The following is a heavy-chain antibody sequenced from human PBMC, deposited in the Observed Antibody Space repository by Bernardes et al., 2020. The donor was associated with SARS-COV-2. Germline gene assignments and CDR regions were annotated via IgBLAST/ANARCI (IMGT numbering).Heavy chain of an antibody. V-gene: IGHV3-73*01. Sequence: GGSLRLWCAASGFTFSGSAMYWVRQASGKGLEWVGRIRSKANSYATAYAASVKGRFTISRDDSKNTAYLQMNSLKTEDTALYYCTRVPPYSNSWWDAFDIWGPGTMVTVSS. J-gene: IGHJ3*02. CDR3: TRVPPYSNSWWDAFDI. D-gene: IGHD6-13*01. CDR1: GFTFSGSA. CDR2: IRSKANSYAT.